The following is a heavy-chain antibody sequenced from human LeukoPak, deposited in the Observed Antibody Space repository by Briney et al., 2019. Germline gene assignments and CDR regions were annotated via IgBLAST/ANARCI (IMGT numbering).Heavy chain of an antibody. J-gene: IGHJ4*02. CDR2: IYYSGST. Sequence: TSETLSLTCTVSGGSISSGGYYWSWIRQHPGKGLEWIGYIYYSGSTYYNPSLKSRVTISVDTSKNQFSLKLGSVTAADTAVYYCASSQSGSGWYFPYYFDYWGQGTLVTVSS. D-gene: IGHD6-19*01. CDR1: GGSISSGGYY. V-gene: IGHV4-31*03. CDR3: ASSQSGSGWYFPYYFDY.